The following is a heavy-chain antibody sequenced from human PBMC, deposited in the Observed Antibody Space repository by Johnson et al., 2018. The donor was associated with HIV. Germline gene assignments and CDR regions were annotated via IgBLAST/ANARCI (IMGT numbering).Heavy chain of an antibody. CDR3: ARLPSGYSRDGFNI. CDR2: IKQDGSEK. V-gene: IGHV3-7*01. Sequence: VQLVESGGGLVRPGGSLRLSCAPSTFSVSSNSMSWVRQAPGKGLEWVAHIKQDGSEKYYVDSVKGRFTISRDNAKNSLYLQMNRLRAEDTAVYYCARLPSGYSRDGFNIWGQGTMVTVSS. D-gene: IGHD5-18*01. CDR1: TFSVSSNS. J-gene: IGHJ3*02.